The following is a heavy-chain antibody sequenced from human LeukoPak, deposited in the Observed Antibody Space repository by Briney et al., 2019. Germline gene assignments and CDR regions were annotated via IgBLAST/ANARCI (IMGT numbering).Heavy chain of an antibody. J-gene: IGHJ3*02. CDR2: ISYDGSNK. Sequence: PGGSLRLSCAASGFTFSSYAMHWVRQAPGKGLEWVAVISYDGSNKYYADSVKGRFTISRDNSKNTLYLQMNSLRAEDTAVYYCARDRVYYYDSSGYYSRAFDIWGQGTMVTVSS. V-gene: IGHV3-30-3*01. CDR3: ARDRVYYYDSSGYYSRAFDI. CDR1: GFTFSSYA. D-gene: IGHD3-22*01.